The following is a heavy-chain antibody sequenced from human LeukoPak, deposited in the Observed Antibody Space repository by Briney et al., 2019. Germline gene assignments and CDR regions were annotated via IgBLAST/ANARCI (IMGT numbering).Heavy chain of an antibody. J-gene: IGHJ6*02. CDR3: SRGLQGGWELRALQYYYYGMDV. V-gene: IGHV3-30-3*01. CDR1: GFTFSSYA. D-gene: IGHD1-26*01. Sequence: PGGSLRLSCAASGFTFSSYAMHCVRQAPGKGLEGVAVISCDGNNKYYADSVKGRFTISRDNSKNTLYLQMNSLRAEDTAVYYCSRGLQGGWELRALQYYYYGMDVWGQGTTVTVSS. CDR2: ISCDGNNK.